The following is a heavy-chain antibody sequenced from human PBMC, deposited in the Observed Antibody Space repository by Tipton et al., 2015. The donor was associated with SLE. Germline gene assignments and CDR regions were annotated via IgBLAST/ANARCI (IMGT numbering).Heavy chain of an antibody. CDR3: ARGGFGELGASDI. CDR2: IYYSGST. Sequence: TLSLTCTVSGGSISSYYWSWIRQPPGKGLEWIGSIYYSGSTYYNPSLKSRVTISVDTSKNQFSLKLSSVTAADTAVYYCARGGFGELGASDIWGQGTMVTVSS. CDR1: GGSISSYY. J-gene: IGHJ3*02. V-gene: IGHV4-59*12. D-gene: IGHD3-10*01.